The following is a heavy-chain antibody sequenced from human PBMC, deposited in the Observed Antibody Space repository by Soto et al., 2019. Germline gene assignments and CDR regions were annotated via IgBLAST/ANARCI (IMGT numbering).Heavy chain of an antibody. CDR1: GGSISSGGYS. D-gene: IGHD6-6*01. V-gene: IGHV4-30-2*01. CDR2: IYHSGST. J-gene: IGHJ4*02. CDR3: ARGEYSSSSGGFDY. Sequence: QLQLQESGSGLVKPSQTLSLTCAVSGGSISSGGYSWSWIRQPPGKGLEWIGYIYHSGSTYYNPSLKSRITISVDRSKSQFSLKLSSVTAADTAVYYCARGEYSSSSGGFDYWGRGTMVTVSS.